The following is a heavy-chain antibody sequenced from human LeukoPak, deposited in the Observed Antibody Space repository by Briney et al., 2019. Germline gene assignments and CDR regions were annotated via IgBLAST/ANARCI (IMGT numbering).Heavy chain of an antibody. CDR1: GGSFSGYY. CDR3: ARAPIGGLFDY. V-gene: IGHV4-34*01. CDR2: INHSGSI. Sequence: SGTLSLTCAVYGGSFSGYYWSWIRQPPGKGLEWIGEINHSGSINYNPSLKSRVTISVDTSKNQFSLKLSSVTAADTAVYYCARAPIGGLFDYWGQGTLVTVSS. D-gene: IGHD3/OR15-3a*01. J-gene: IGHJ4*02.